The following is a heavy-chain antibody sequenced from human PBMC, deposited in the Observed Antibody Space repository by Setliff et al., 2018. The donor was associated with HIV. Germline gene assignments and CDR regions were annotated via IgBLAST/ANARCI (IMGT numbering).Heavy chain of an antibody. CDR3: ARFTGDPGPFDY. Sequence: HGESLKISCEGSGYSFTSQWIAWVRQMPGKGLEWMGIVHPSDSDTRYSPSFQGQVTISVDKSINTAYLQWSSLKTSDTAIYYCARFTGDPGPFDYWGQGTLVTVSS. V-gene: IGHV5-51*01. CDR1: GYSFTSQW. D-gene: IGHD7-27*01. J-gene: IGHJ4*02. CDR2: VHPSDSDT.